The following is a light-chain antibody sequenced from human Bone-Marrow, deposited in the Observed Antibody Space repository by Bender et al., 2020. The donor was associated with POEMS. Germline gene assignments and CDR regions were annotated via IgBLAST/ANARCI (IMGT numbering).Light chain of an antibody. V-gene: IGLV2-23*01. CDR3: SSYEGTYTWV. CDR1: RSDVGAYNL. CDR2: ESN. Sequence: QSALPQPASVSGSPGQSITISCTGSRSDVGAYNLVSWYQQHPGQAPRLLLYESNKRPSGVSDRFSGSRSGNTASLTISGLQADDEADYYCSSYEGTYTWVFGGGTKLTVL. J-gene: IGLJ3*02.